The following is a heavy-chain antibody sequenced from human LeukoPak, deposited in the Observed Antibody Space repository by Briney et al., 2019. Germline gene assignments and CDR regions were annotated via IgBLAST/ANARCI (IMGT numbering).Heavy chain of an antibody. J-gene: IGHJ4*02. CDR1: GYTFTGYY. Sequence: ASVKVSCKASGYTFTGYYMHWVRQAPGQGLEWMGWMAPKTGDTKNAQKFQGRVTMTRDTSISTAYMELTRLTFDDTAVYYCARGDGSSWFPYWGQGTMVTVSS. CDR3: ARGDGSSWFPY. D-gene: IGHD6-13*01. CDR2: MAPKTGDT. V-gene: IGHV1-2*02.